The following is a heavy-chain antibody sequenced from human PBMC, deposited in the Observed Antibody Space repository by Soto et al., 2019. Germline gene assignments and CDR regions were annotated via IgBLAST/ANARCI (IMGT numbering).Heavy chain of an antibody. CDR1: GGSITSSDYY. J-gene: IGHJ4*02. Sequence: SETLSLTCTVSGGSITSSDYYWGWIRQPPGKGLECVGTIYHDGSTHYNPSLKSRVTSSLDTSKNQFSLQLNSVTPEDTAVYYCARGSYTSTWYWGQGTLVTVSS. CDR3: ARGSYTSTWY. V-gene: IGHV4-39*07. CDR2: IYHDGST. D-gene: IGHD6-13*01.